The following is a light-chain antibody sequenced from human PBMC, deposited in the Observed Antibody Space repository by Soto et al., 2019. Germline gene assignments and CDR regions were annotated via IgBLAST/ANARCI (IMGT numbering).Light chain of an antibody. J-gene: IGKJ5*01. V-gene: IGKV1D-16*01. CDR1: QDIGSH. CDR3: QKFRSFPIN. Sequence: DIQMTPSLSSLSASVGYIVTITFRASQDIGSHLAWYQQKPEKAPKSLIYFASTLQSGVPSRFSASGSGTDFTLTISSLQPEDFATYYCQKFRSFPINFGQGTRLAIK. CDR2: FAS.